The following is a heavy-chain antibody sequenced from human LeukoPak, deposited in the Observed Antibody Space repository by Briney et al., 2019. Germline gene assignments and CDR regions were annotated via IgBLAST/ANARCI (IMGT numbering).Heavy chain of an antibody. J-gene: IGHJ4*02. Sequence: GASVKVSCKASGYTFTSYYMHWVGQAPGHGLEWMGIINPSGGSTSYAKKFQGRVTMTRDTSTSTVYMELSSLRSEDTAVYYCARDPVLYDTRGYHFDYWGQGALVTVSS. CDR3: ARDPVLYDTRGYHFDY. CDR2: INPSGGST. D-gene: IGHD3-22*01. CDR1: GYTFTSYY. V-gene: IGHV1-46*01.